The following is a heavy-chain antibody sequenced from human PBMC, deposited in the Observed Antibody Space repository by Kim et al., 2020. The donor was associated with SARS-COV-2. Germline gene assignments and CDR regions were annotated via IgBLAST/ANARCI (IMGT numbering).Heavy chain of an antibody. CDR3: ARQGGPDYDSSGWYYGMDV. CDR1: GGSISSSNW. D-gene: IGHD3-22*01. CDR2: IYHSGST. J-gene: IGHJ6*02. Sequence: SETLSLTCAVSGGSISSSNWWSWVRQPPGKGLEWIGEIYHSGSTNYNPSLKSRVTISVDKSKNQFSLKLSSVTAADTAVYYCARQGGPDYDSSGWYYGMDVWGQGTTVTVSS. V-gene: IGHV4-4*02.